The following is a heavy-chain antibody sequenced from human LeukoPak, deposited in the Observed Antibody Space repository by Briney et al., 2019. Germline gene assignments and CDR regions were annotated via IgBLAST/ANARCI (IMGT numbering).Heavy chain of an antibody. J-gene: IGHJ4*02. D-gene: IGHD2-15*01. V-gene: IGHV3-53*01. CDR3: AKEYSDF. CDR2: MYAAGGT. CDR1: GFTFSDYA. Sequence: GGSLRLSCTASGFTFSDYAMSWVRQAPGKGLEWVSVMYAAGGTYYADSVKGRFTISRDNSKNTLYLQMNSLRAEDTAVYYCAKEYSDFWGQGALVTVSS.